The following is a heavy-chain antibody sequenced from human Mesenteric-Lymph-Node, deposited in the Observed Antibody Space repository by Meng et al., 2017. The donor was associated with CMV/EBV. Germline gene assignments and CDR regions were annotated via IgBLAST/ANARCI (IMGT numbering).Heavy chain of an antibody. V-gene: IGHV1-2*02. CDR1: GYTFTDHY. Sequence: GESLKISCKASGYTFTDHYMHWVRQAPGQGLEWMGWINPKSGGTKYAQKFQGRVTMTRDTSISTAYMEASRLRSDDTAVYYCARAQGNCSSLSCYPFYYYGMDVWGQGTTVTVSS. CDR3: ARAQGNCSSLSCYPFYYYGMDV. D-gene: IGHD2-2*01. CDR2: INPKSGGT. J-gene: IGHJ6*02.